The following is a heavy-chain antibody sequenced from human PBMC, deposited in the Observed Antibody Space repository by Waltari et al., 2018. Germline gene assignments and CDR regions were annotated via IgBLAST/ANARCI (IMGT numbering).Heavy chain of an antibody. CDR3: ARVIRDGPSGFYGIAAFDL. D-gene: IGHD3-22*01. CDR1: GFTASNNY. CDR2: IYSGGNT. V-gene: IGHV3-53*02. Sequence: DVQLVETGGGLIQPGGSLRPACSVSGFTASNNYMTLVRQAPAEGLEWVSVIYSGGNTYYAASVTGRFSISRDNFNNTLFLQMNNLRAEDTAIYYCARVIRDGPSGFYGIAAFDLWGQGTMVTVSS. J-gene: IGHJ3*01.